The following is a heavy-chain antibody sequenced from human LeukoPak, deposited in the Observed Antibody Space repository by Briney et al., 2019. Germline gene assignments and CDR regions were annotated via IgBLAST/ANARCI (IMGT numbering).Heavy chain of an antibody. V-gene: IGHV4-34*01. J-gene: IGHJ4*02. CDR1: GGSFSGYY. D-gene: IGHD3-22*01. CDR3: ARVRGDDYDSSGYYYGNDRYYFDY. CDR2: INHSGST. Sequence: SETLSLTCAVYGGSFSGYYWSWIRQPPGKGMEWIGEINHSGSTNYNPSLKSRVTISVDTSKNQFSPKLSSVTAADTAVYYCARVRGDDYDSSGYYYGNDRYYFDYWGQGTLVTVSS.